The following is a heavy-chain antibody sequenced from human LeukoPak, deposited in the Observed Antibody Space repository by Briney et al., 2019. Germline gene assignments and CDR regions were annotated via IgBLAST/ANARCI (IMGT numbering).Heavy chain of an antibody. CDR3: ARDRSSSWDTYYFDY. J-gene: IGHJ4*02. CDR1: GLTVSSNY. V-gene: IGHV3-53*01. D-gene: IGHD6-13*01. CDR2: IYSGGTT. Sequence: GGSLRLSCVASGLTVSSNYMSWVRQAPGKGLEWVSVIYSGGTTYYADSVKGRFTISRDSSKNTLYLHMSSLRAEDTAVYYCARDRSSSWDTYYFDYWGQGTLVTVSS.